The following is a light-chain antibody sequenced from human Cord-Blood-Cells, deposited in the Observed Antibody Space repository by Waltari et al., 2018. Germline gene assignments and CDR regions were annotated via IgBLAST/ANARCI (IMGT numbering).Light chain of an antibody. J-gene: IGKJ4*01. V-gene: IGKV3-15*01. CDR2: GAS. CDR3: QQYNNWPPLT. CDR1: QSVSSN. Sequence: EIVMTQSPATLSVSPGERDTLSCRASQSVSSNLAWYQKKPGQAPRLLIYGASTRATGIPARFSGSGSGTEFTLTISSLQSEDVAVYYCQQYNNWPPLTFGGGTKVEIK.